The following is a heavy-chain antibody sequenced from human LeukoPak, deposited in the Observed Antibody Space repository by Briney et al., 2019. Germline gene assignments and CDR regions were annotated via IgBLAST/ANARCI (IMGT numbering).Heavy chain of an antibody. D-gene: IGHD6-19*01. V-gene: IGHV1-18*01. CDR1: GYTFTSYG. Sequence: GATVKVSCKASGYTFTSYGISWVRQPPGQGLEWMGWISVYNGNTNYAQKLQGRVTMTTDTSTSTAYMELRSLTSDDTAVYYCARDRHSSGLDAFDIWGQGTMVTVSS. CDR2: ISVYNGNT. J-gene: IGHJ3*02. CDR3: ARDRHSSGLDAFDI.